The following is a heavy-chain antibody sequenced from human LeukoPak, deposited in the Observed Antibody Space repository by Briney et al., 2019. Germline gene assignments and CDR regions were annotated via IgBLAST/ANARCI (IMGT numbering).Heavy chain of an antibody. CDR2: INPNSGGT. V-gene: IGHV1-2*02. Sequence: ASVKVSCKASGYTFTGYYMQRVRQAPGQGVEWMGWINPNSGGTNYAQKFQGRVTMTRDTSISTAYMELSRLRSDDTAVYYCARGTHSSGWYSESKAPDYWGQGTLVTVSS. CDR1: GYTFTGYY. CDR3: ARGTHSSGWYSESKAPDY. D-gene: IGHD6-19*01. J-gene: IGHJ4*02.